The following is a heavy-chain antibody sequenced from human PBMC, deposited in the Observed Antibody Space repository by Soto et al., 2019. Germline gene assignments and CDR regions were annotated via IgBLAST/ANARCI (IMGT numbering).Heavy chain of an antibody. J-gene: IGHJ4*02. CDR1: GFTFSDYA. CDR2: ISRSSATL. Sequence: EVHLVESGGGLVQPGGSLRLSCAASGFTFSDYAMNWVRQAPGKGLEWVAYISRSSATLYYADSVKGRFTISRDNADNSLCLQMNSLRAEDTAVYFCASLPPATYYYDRIGYRDDYWGQGALVTVSS. D-gene: IGHD3-22*01. CDR3: ASLPPATYYYDRIGYRDDY. V-gene: IGHV3-48*04.